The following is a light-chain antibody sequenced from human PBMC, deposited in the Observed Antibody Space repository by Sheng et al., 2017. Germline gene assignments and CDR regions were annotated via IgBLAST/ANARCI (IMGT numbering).Light chain of an antibody. CDR1: QSVSSN. Sequence: EIVMTQSPATLSVSPGERATLSCRASQSVSSNLAWYQQKPGQAPRLLIYGASTRATGIPVRFSGSGSGTEFTLTISSLQSEDVAVYYCQQYNNWLSWSFG. CDR3: QQYNNWLSWS. V-gene: IGKV3-15*01. J-gene: IGKJ1*01. CDR2: GAS.